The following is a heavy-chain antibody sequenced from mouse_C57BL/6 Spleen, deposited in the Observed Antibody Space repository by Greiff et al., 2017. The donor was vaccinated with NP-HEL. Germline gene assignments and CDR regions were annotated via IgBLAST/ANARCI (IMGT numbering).Heavy chain of an antibody. V-gene: IGHV1-82*01. CDR1: GYAFSSSW. Sequence: VKLQESGPELVKPGASVKISCKASGYAFSSSWMNWVKQRPGKGLEWIGRIYPGDGDTNYNGKFKGKATLTADKSSSTAYMQLSSLTSEDSAVYFCARRYYDYDGAWFAYWGQGTLVTVSA. D-gene: IGHD2-4*01. CDR2: IYPGDGDT. CDR3: ARRYYDYDGAWFAY. J-gene: IGHJ3*01.